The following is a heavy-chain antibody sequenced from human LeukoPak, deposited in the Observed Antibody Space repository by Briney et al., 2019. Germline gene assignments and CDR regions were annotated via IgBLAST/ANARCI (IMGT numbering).Heavy chain of an antibody. CDR2: IYYSGST. J-gene: IGHJ4*02. CDR3: ARESWGWPSYLDY. V-gene: IGHV4-39*02. D-gene: IGHD6-19*01. CDR1: GGSISSSSYY. Sequence: SETLSLTCTVSGGSISSSSYYWGWIRQPPGKGLEWIGSIYYSGSTYYNPSLKSRVTISVDTSKNQFSLKLSSVTAADTAVYYCARESWGWPSYLDYWGQGTLVTVSS.